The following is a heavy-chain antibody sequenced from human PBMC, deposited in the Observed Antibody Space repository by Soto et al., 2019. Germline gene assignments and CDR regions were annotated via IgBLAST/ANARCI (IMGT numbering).Heavy chain of an antibody. J-gene: IGHJ6*02. CDR3: WRSPMDEDRPDG. D-gene: IGHD2-2*03. CDR1: GYTFINFG. V-gene: IGHV1-18*01. Sequence: QVQLVQSGAEVKEPGASVKVSCTASGYTFINFGINWVRQAPGQGLEWMGWISPFNGNTHYPQKLQGRVTLTTDTPTNTAYMDLRRLRSDDTAVYYCWRSPMDEDRPDGWGQGTTVTVSS. CDR2: ISPFNGNT.